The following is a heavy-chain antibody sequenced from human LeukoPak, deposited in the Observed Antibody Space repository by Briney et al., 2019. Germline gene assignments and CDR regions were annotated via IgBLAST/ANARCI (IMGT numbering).Heavy chain of an antibody. Sequence: SVKVSCKASGGTFSSYTISWVRQAPGQGPEWMGRIIPILGIANYAQKFQGRVTITANKSTSTAYMELSSLRSEDTAVYYCARGWTVRNWFDPWGQGTLVTVSS. J-gene: IGHJ5*02. CDR3: ARGWTVRNWFDP. V-gene: IGHV1-69*02. D-gene: IGHD4-17*01. CDR2: IIPILGIA. CDR1: GGTFSSYT.